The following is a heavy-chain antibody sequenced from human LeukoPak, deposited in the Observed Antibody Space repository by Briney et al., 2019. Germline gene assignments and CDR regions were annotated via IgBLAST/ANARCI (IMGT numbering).Heavy chain of an antibody. CDR1: GGSISSYY. CDR2: IYYSGST. Sequence: SETLSLTCTVSGGSISSYYWSWIRQPPGKGLEWIGYIYYSGSTNYNPSLKSRVTISVDTSKNQSSLKLTSVTAADTAVYYCARQPDYYYYYGMDVWGKGTTVTVSS. J-gene: IGHJ6*04. CDR3: ARQPDYYYYYGMDV. V-gene: IGHV4-59*08.